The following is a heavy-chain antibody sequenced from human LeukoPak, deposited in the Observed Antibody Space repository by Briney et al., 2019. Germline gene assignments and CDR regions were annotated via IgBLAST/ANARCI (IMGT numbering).Heavy chain of an antibody. J-gene: IGHJ4*02. D-gene: IGHD3-10*01. V-gene: IGHV3-64*02. Sequence: GGSLRLSCAASGFTLTTYSMHWVRQAPGTRLEYVSAISGNGESTYYADSVKGRFTISRDSSKNTLYLQMGSLRHEDMAMYYCTRVGNSGSLDYWGQGTLVTVSS. CDR3: TRVGNSGSLDY. CDR2: ISGNGEST. CDR1: GFTLTTYS.